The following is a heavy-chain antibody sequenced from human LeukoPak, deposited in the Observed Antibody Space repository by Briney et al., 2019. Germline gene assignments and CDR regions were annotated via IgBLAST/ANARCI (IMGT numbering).Heavy chain of an antibody. CDR2: IKQDGSEK. Sequence: GSLRLSCAASGFTFSSYWMSWVRQAAGKGLEWVANIKQDGSEKNYVDSVKGRFTISRDNAKNSQYLQINSLRVEDTAVYYCARSGSDFDCWGQGTLVSVSS. CDR1: GFTFSSYW. J-gene: IGHJ4*02. V-gene: IGHV3-7*01. CDR3: ARSGSDFDC. D-gene: IGHD1-26*01.